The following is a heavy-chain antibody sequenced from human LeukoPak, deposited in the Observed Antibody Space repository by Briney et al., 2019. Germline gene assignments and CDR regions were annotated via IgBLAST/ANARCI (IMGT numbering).Heavy chain of an antibody. CDR1: GFNFISYE. V-gene: IGHV3-48*03. CDR2: ISSVGGTI. J-gene: IGHJ3*02. Sequence: GGSLRLSCAASGFNFISYEMNWVRQAPGKGLEWVSYISSVGGTISYADSVRGRFTISRDNAKNSLFLQMNNLRAEDTAFYYCARHTLNALDIWGQGTMVTVSS. D-gene: IGHD2-2*02. CDR3: ARHTLNALDI.